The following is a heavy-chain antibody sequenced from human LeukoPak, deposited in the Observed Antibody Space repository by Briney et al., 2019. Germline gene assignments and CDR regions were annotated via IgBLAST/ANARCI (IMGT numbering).Heavy chain of an antibody. CDR3: ARDHCSSTSCWDFDY. J-gene: IGHJ4*02. V-gene: IGHV3-20*04. CDR1: GLTFDDYG. Sequence: GGSLRLSCAASGLTFDDYGMSWVRQAPGKGLEWVSGINWNGGSTGYADSVKGRFTISRDNAKNSLYLQMNSLRAEDTALYYCARDHCSSTSCWDFDYWGQGTLVTVSS. D-gene: IGHD2-2*01. CDR2: INWNGGST.